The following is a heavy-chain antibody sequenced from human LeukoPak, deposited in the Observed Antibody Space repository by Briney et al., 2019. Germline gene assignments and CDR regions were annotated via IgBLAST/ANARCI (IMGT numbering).Heavy chain of an antibody. D-gene: IGHD1-1*01. J-gene: IGHJ4*02. CDR2: ISGSGGST. V-gene: IGHV3-23*01. Sequence: GGSLRLSCAASGFTFSSSAMSWVRQAPGKGLEWVSAISGSGGSTYYADSVKGRFTISRDNSKNTLYLQMNSLRAEDTAVYYCAKVRWNERDYFDYWGQGTLVTVSS. CDR3: AKVRWNERDYFDY. CDR1: GFTFSSSA.